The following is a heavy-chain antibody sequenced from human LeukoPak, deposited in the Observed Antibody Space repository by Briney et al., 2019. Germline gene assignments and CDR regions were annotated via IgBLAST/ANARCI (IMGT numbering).Heavy chain of an antibody. CDR3: ARSDCSSTSCPPSYYYYYGMDV. CDR1: GGSISSYN. D-gene: IGHD2-2*01. CDR2: IYYSGST. V-gene: IGHV4-59*01. Sequence: PSETLSLTCTVSGGSISSYNWSWIRQPPGKGLEWIGYIYYSGSTNYNPSLKSRVTISVDTSKNQFSLKLSSVTAADTAVYYCARSDCSSTSCPPSYYYYYGMDVWGQGTTVTVSS. J-gene: IGHJ6*02.